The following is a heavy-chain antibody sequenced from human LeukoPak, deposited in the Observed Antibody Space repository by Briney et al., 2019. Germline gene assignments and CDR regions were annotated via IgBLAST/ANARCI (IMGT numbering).Heavy chain of an antibody. V-gene: IGHV1-8*01. D-gene: IGHD1-26*01. CDR2: MNPNSGNT. CDR1: GYTFTSYD. Sequence: ASVKVSCKASGYTFTSYDINWVRQATGQGLEWMGWMNPNSGNTGYAQKFQGRVTMTRNTSISTAYMELSSLRSEDTAVYHCAIYPVGGSFRRGFDYWGQGTLVTVSS. J-gene: IGHJ4*02. CDR3: AIYPVGGSFRRGFDY.